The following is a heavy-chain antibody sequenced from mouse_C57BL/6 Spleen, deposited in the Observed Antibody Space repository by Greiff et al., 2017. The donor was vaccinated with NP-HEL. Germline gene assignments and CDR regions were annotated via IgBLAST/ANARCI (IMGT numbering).Heavy chain of an antibody. Sequence: EVKLQESGGGLVKPGGSLKLSCAASGFTFSSYAMSWVRQTPEKRLEWVATISDGGSYTYYPDNVKGRFTISRDNAKNNLYLQMSHLKSEDTAMYYCARDRRLAYAMDYWGQGTSVTVSS. J-gene: IGHJ4*01. CDR3: ARDRRLAYAMDY. CDR1: GFTFSSYA. V-gene: IGHV5-4*01. CDR2: ISDGGSYT. D-gene: IGHD4-1*01.